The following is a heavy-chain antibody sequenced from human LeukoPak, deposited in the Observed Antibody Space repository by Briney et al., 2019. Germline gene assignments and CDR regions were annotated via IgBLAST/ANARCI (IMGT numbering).Heavy chain of an antibody. J-gene: IGHJ3*02. CDR2: IYYSGST. D-gene: IGHD1/OR15-1a*01. V-gene: IGHV4-59*01. CDR1: GGSISSYY. CDR3: ARERTGDAFDI. Sequence: SETLSHTCTVSGGSISSYYWSWIRQPPGKGLEWIGYIYYSGSTNYNPSLKSRVTISVDTSKNQFSLKLSSVTAADTAVYYCARERTGDAFDIWGQGTMVTVSS.